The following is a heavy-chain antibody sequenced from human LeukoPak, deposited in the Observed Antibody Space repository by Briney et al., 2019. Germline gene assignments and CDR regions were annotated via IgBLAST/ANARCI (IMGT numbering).Heavy chain of an antibody. Sequence: GGSLRLSCAASGLTFSDYYMTWIRQAPGKGLEWVSSISGTGTTIYSADSVRGRFTVSRDNARNSLFLHMNSLRAEDTAVYYCAVQTTMIVVVPYFDYWGQGTLVTVSS. CDR1: GLTFSDYY. V-gene: IGHV3-11*04. CDR3: AVQTTMIVVVPYFDY. D-gene: IGHD3-22*01. CDR2: ISGTGTTI. J-gene: IGHJ4*02.